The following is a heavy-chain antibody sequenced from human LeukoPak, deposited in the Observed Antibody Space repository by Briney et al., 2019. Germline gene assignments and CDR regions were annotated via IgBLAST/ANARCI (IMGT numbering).Heavy chain of an antibody. D-gene: IGHD4/OR15-4a*01. V-gene: IGHV3-21*04. CDR1: GFTLSDYS. J-gene: IGHJ4*02. Sequence: GGSLRLSCAASGFTLSDYSLHWVRQAPGKGLEWVSAISSGNAYIYYTNSVKGRFNISRDNSKNTLYLQMNSLRAEDTAVYYCARRAGAYSHPYDYWGQGTLVTVSS. CDR3: ARRAGAYSHPYDY. CDR2: ISSGNAYI.